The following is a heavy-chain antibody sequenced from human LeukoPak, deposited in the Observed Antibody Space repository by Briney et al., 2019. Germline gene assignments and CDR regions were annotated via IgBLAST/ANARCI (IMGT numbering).Heavy chain of an antibody. Sequence: SCKASGYTFTSYYIHWVRQAPGKGLEWVAVISYDGSNKYYADSVKGRFTISRDNSKNTLYLQMNSLRAEDTAVYYCAKDMDSGLSPYFDYWGEGTLVTVSS. CDR2: ISYDGSNK. CDR3: AKDMDSGLSPYFDY. CDR1: GYTFTSYY. D-gene: IGHD5-12*01. V-gene: IGHV3-30*18. J-gene: IGHJ4*02.